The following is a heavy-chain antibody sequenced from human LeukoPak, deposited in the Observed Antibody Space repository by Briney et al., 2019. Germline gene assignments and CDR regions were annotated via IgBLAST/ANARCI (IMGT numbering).Heavy chain of an antibody. CDR3: AKESGYYHY. Sequence: GGSLRLSCAASGFCVNNKYVNWVGQAPGKELEWVSIIYGGGGTSYADYVKGRFTLSRDNSKNTVYLQMNSLRAEDTAVYYCAKESGYYHYWGQETQVTVSS. V-gene: IGHV3-53*01. CDR1: GFCVNNKY. CDR2: IYGGGGT. J-gene: IGHJ4*02. D-gene: IGHD3-3*01.